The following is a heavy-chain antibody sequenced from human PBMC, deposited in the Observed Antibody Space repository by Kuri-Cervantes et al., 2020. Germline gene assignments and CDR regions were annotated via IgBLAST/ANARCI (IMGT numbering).Heavy chain of an antibody. CDR3: AKEGSSSGRAGYFDY. J-gene: IGHJ4*02. CDR2: ISNDGNSQ. CDR1: GFSNHP. D-gene: IGHD6-19*01. Sequence: LALTCAASGFSNHPMHWVRQAPGKGLEWVAAISNDGNSQHYADSIKGRFTISRDNSKNTHYLQMNSLRGADTAFYYCAKEGSSSGRAGYFDYWGQGTLVTVSS. V-gene: IGHV3-30-3*01.